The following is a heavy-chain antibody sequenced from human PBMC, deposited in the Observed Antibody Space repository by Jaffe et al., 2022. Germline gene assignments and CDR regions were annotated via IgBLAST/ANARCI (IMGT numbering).Heavy chain of an antibody. J-gene: IGHJ4*02. CDR1: GYSISSGYY. CDR3: ARLYGGNGASDY. CDR2: IYHSGHSGST. V-gene: IGHV4-38-2*01. Sequence: QVQLQESGPGLVKPSETLSLTCAVSGYSISSGYYWGWIRQPPGKGLEWIGSIYHSGHSGSTYYNPSLKSRVTISVDTSKNQFSLKLSSVTAADTAVYYCARLYGGNGASDYWGQGTLVTVSS. D-gene: IGHD2-15*01.